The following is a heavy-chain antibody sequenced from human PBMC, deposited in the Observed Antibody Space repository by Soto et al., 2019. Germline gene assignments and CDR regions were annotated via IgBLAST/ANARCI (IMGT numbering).Heavy chain of an antibody. CDR1: GFTFSSYS. V-gene: IGHV3-21*01. D-gene: IGHD5-12*01. J-gene: IGHJ5*02. Sequence: EVQLVESGGGLVKPGGSLRLSCAASGFTFSSYSMNWVRQAPGKGLEWVSSISSSSSYIYYADSVKGRFTISRDNAKNSLYLQMNSLRAEDTAVYYCARDSGGYDFDDWFDPWGQGTLVTVSS. CDR3: ARDSGGYDFDDWFDP. CDR2: ISSSSSYI.